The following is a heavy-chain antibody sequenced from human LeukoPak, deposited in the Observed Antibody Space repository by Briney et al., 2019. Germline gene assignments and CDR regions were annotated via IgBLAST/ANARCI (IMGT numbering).Heavy chain of an antibody. CDR3: ARCSVVPAAYDY. J-gene: IGHJ4*02. D-gene: IGHD2-2*01. CDR1: GYTFTGYY. Sequence: ASVKVSCKASGYTFTGYYMHWVRQAPGQGLEWMGGIIPIFGTANYAQKFQGRVTITADESTSTAYMELSSLRSEDTAVYYCARCSVVPAAYDYWGQGTLVTVSS. V-gene: IGHV1-69*13. CDR2: IIPIFGTA.